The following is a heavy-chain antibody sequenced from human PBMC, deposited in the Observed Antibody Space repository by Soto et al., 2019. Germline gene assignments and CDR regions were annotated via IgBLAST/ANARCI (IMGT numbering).Heavy chain of an antibody. J-gene: IGHJ4*02. D-gene: IGHD5-18*01. Sequence: SLRLSCAASGFTFSSYAMNWVRQPPGKGLEWVSTISGSGGGAYYADSVKGRFTISRDNSKNTLYLQMNSLRAEDTAVYYCAKDRGYSYGWYFDYWGQGTLVTVSS. CDR1: GFTFSSYA. CDR2: ISGSGGGA. CDR3: AKDRGYSYGWYFDY. V-gene: IGHV3-23*01.